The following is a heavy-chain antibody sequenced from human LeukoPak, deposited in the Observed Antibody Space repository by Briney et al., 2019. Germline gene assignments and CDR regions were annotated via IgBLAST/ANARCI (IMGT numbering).Heavy chain of an antibody. J-gene: IGHJ4*02. V-gene: IGHV1-3*01. Sequence: ASVKVSCKASGYTFTNYVMHWVRQAPGQRLEWMGWINAGNGNTKYSRKFQGRVTFTRDTPASTAYMELSSLRSEDTAVYYCARDPAPDYFDYWGQGTLVTVSS. CDR1: GYTFTNYV. CDR3: ARDPAPDYFDY. CDR2: INAGNGNT.